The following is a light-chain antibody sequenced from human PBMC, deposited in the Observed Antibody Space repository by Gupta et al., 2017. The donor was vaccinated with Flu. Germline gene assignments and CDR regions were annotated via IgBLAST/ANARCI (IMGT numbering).Light chain of an antibody. V-gene: IGLV1-47*01. J-gene: IGLJ3*02. CDR2: RGA. Sequence: QSALTQPPSVSGTPGQSVAISCSGRTSNIGKNSVYWYQQFPGAAPKLLVYRGAQRPSGVPERFSGSTSGTSATLAVSGLRSEDEADYYCAAWDDNLNTWLFGGGTKLTVL. CDR1: TSNIGKNS. CDR3: AAWDDNLNTWL.